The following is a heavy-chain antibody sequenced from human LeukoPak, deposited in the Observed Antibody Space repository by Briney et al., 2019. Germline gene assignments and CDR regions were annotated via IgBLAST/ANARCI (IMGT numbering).Heavy chain of an antibody. Sequence: GGSLRLSCAASGFTVRNAYMTWVRQAPGKGLEWVSVIYSGGNTYYADSVKGRFTTSRDNSKNTLFLQMNSLRAEDTAVYFCARGGSVGSYYYFDYWGQGTLVTVSS. V-gene: IGHV3-53*01. J-gene: IGHJ4*02. CDR1: GFTVRNAY. CDR3: ARGGSVGSYYYFDY. D-gene: IGHD1-26*01. CDR2: IYSGGNT.